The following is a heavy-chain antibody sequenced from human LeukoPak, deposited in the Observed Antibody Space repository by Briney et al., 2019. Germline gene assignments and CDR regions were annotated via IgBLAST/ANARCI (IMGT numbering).Heavy chain of an antibody. Sequence: PGGSLRLSCAASGFTFSSYSMNWVRQAPGKGLEWVSSISSSSSYIYYADSVKGRFTISRDNAKNSLYLQMNSLRAEDTAVYYCAREPYDILTGYYLNWFDPWGQGTLVTVSS. CDR3: AREPYDILTGYYLNWFDP. V-gene: IGHV3-21*01. J-gene: IGHJ5*02. CDR1: GFTFSSYS. CDR2: ISSSSSYI. D-gene: IGHD3-9*01.